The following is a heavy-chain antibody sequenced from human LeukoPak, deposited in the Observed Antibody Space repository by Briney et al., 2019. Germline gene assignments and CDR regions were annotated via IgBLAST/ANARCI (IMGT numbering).Heavy chain of an antibody. J-gene: IGHJ5*02. CDR3: AMGLYDPYWFDP. D-gene: IGHD5/OR15-5a*01. CDR2: IYYSGSA. V-gene: IGHV4-59*01. CDR1: GDSIRSYY. Sequence: SGTLSLTCTVSGDSIRSYYWSWIRQPPGKGLEWIGYIYYSGSANYSPSLKSRVTISLDTSQNQIFLNLTSVTAADTAVYYCAMGLYDPYWFDPWGQGTLVTVSS.